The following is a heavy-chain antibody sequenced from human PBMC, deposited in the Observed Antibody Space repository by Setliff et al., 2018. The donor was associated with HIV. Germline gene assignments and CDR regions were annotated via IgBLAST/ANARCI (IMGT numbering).Heavy chain of an antibody. Sequence: ASVKVSCKASGYTFTNYYMHWVRQAPGQGLEWMGIINPSGGSTSHAQKFQGRVSMTRDTSTSTVHMEVSSLRSEDTAVYYCAREGSFVPAAPLGNGNRILDFWGQGTLVTVSS. CDR1: GYTFTNYY. V-gene: IGHV1-46*01. J-gene: IGHJ4*02. D-gene: IGHD2-2*01. CDR2: INPSGGST. CDR3: AREGSFVPAAPLGNGNRILDF.